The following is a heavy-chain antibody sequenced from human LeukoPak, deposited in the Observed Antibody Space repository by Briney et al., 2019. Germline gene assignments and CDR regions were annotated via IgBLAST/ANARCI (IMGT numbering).Heavy chain of an antibody. Sequence: SQTLSLTCAVSGGSISSGGYSWSWIRQPPGKGLEWIGYIYHSGSTNYNPSLKSRVTISVDKSKNQFSLKLSSVTAADTAVYYCARDTRVLTYYDFAGGMDVWGKGTTVTVSS. J-gene: IGHJ6*03. V-gene: IGHV4-30-2*01. CDR2: IYHSGST. CDR1: GGSISSGGYS. CDR3: ARDTRVLTYYDFAGGMDV. D-gene: IGHD3-3*01.